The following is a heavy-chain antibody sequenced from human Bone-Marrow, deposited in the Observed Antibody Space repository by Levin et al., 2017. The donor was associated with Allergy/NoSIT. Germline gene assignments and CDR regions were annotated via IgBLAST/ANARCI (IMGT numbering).Heavy chain of an antibody. J-gene: IGHJ3*02. CDR1: GFTFRSYD. CDR2: IGTAAVT. D-gene: IGHD3-10*01. V-gene: IGHV3-13*01. Sequence: GGSLRLSCAASGFTFRSYDMHWVRQATGKGLECVSTIGTAAVTYYPDSVRGRFTITRDNAKNSLYLQMNGLSAGDTAVYYCARYNYAYNAFDIWGQGTMVTVSS. CDR3: ARYNYAYNAFDI.